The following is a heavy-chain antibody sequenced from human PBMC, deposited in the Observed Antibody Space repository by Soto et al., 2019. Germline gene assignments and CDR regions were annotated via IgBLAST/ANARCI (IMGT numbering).Heavy chain of an antibody. CDR1: GDTFSRYA. CDR3: VPLQPSAIVGRPGVDV. V-gene: IGHV1-69*01. D-gene: IGHD6-6*01. J-gene: IGHJ6*02. Sequence: QVQLVQSGAEVKKPGSSVKVSCKASGDTFSRYAITWVRQAPGQGLEWMGGVIPLFRTTNYAQKFQGRVTITADASTTTAYMELSDLRSEDTAVYYCVPLQPSAIVGRPGVDVWGQGTTVTVSS. CDR2: VIPLFRTT.